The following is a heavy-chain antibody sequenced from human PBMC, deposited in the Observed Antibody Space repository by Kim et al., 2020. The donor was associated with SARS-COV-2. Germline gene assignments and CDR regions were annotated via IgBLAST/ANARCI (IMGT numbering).Heavy chain of an antibody. J-gene: IGHJ4*02. D-gene: IGHD3-10*01. CDR3: ARQKGWFGELFDY. Sequence: YNPPPKSRVPISVDTSKNQFSLKLGSVTAADTAVYYCARQKGWFGELFDYWGQGTLVTVSS. V-gene: IGHV4-59*08.